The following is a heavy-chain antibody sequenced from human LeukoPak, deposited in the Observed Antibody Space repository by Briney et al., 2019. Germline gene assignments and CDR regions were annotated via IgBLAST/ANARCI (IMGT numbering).Heavy chain of an antibody. D-gene: IGHD3-10*01. J-gene: IGHJ4*02. V-gene: IGHV3-48*03. CDR1: GFTFSSYE. CDR2: ISSSGSTI. CDR3: ARDLGDITMVRGDADY. Sequence: PGGSLRLSCAASGFTFSSYEMNWVRQAPGKGLEWVSYISSSGSTIYYADSVKGRFTISRDNAKNSLYLQMNSLRAEDTAVYYCARDLGDITMVRGDADYWGQGTLVTVSS.